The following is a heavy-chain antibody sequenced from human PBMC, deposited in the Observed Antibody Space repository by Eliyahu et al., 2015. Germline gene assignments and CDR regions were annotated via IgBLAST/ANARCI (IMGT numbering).Heavy chain of an antibody. D-gene: IGHD4-17*01. CDR1: GFXFSKYS. CDR2: INSRRSYI. V-gene: IGHV3-21*02. Sequence: EVQLVESGGGLIKPGGSLXLSCAASGFXFSKYSMNWVRQAPGKGLEWVSSINSRRSYINYADSVKGRFTISRDNANNSLFLQMNSLRADDTAVYYCVRALTTVTTGLDYWGQGTLVTVSS. CDR3: VRALTTVTTGLDY. J-gene: IGHJ4*02.